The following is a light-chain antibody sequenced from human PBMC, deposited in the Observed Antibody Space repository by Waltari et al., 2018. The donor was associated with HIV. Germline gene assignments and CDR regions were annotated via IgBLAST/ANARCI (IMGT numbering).Light chain of an antibody. Sequence: QSVLTQPPSASGTPGPRVTISCSGSSSNIGSNYVYWYQQLPGTAPKLLIYRNNQRPSGVPDRFSGSKSGTSASLAISGLRSEDEADYYCAAWDDSLLVFGGGTKLTVL. CDR3: AAWDDSLLV. CDR2: RNN. CDR1: SSNIGSNY. J-gene: IGLJ2*01. V-gene: IGLV1-47*01.